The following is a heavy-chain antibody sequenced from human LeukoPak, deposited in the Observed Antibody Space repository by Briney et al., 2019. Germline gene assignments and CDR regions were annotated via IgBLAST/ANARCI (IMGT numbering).Heavy chain of an antibody. V-gene: IGHV1-69*06. Sequence: SVKVSCKASGGTFSSYAISWVRQAPGQGLEWMGGIIPIFGTANYAQKFQGRATITAGKSTSTAYMELSSLRSEDTAVYYCAREMQDYYYYMDVWGKGTTVTVSS. CDR3: AREMQDYYYYMDV. J-gene: IGHJ6*03. CDR2: IIPIFGTA. CDR1: GGTFSSYA.